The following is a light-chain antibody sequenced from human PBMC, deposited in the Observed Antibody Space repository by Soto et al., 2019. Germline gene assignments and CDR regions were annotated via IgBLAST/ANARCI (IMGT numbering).Light chain of an antibody. CDR2: VNSDGSH. CDR1: SGHSSYA. J-gene: IGLJ3*02. V-gene: IGLV4-69*02. CDR3: QTWDTVGV. Sequence: QSVLTQSPSASASLGASVKLTCTLSSGHSSYAIAWHQQQPEKGPRYLMKVNSDGSHSKGDGIPDRFSGSSSGAERYLTISSLQSEDEADYSCQTWDTVGVFGGGTKLTVL.